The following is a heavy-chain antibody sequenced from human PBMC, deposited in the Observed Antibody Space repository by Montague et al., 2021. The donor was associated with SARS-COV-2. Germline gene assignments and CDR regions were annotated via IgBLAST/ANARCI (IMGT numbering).Heavy chain of an antibody. J-gene: IGHJ4*02. V-gene: IGHV6-1*01. Sequence: CAISGDSASSNSAAWNWIRQSPSRGLEWLGRTYYRSKWHNDYAVSVKSRITINPDTSKSQFSLQLKSVTPEDTAVYYCARGWVATIPHMDNWGQGSLVIVSS. CDR1: GDSASSNSAA. D-gene: IGHD5-12*01. CDR3: ARGWVATIPHMDN. CDR2: TYYRSKWHN.